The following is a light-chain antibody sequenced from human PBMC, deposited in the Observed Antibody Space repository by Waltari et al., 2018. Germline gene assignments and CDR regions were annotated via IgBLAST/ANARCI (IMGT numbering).Light chain of an antibody. Sequence: DIVVTQSPDSLSVSLGERATINCTSSVLYRSSNKNFLAWYQQKPGQPPKLLIYWASTRESGVPDRFSGSGSGTDFTLTISSLQAEDVAVYYCQQYYSTIFTFGPGTKVDIK. CDR2: WAS. CDR3: QQYYSTIFT. J-gene: IGKJ3*01. CDR1: VLYRSSNKNF. V-gene: IGKV4-1*01.